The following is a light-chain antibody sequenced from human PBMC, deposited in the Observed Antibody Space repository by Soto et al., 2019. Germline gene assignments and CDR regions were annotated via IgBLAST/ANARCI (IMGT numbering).Light chain of an antibody. Sequence: EIVLTQFPGTLSLSPGERATLSCRPSQSLSSSYLVWYQQKPGQAPRLLIYAASRRATGIPDRFSGSGSATEYTLTISRLEPEDSAVYYCQQQVTFGQGTKLAIK. V-gene: IGKV3-20*01. CDR3: QQQVT. J-gene: IGKJ2*01. CDR2: AAS. CDR1: QSLSSSY.